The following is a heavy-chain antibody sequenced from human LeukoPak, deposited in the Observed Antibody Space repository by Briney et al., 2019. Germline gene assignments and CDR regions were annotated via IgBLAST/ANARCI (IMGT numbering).Heavy chain of an antibody. V-gene: IGHV4-39*07. J-gene: IGHJ5*02. Sequence: PSETLSLACTVSGGSISSSSYYWGWIRQPPGKGLEWIGSIYYSGNSYYNPSLKSRVTMSVDTSKNQFSLKLSSVTAADTAVYYCARDTPIYGDYSGGWFDPWGQGTLVTVSS. CDR1: GGSISSSSYY. D-gene: IGHD4-17*01. CDR3: ARDTPIYGDYSGGWFDP. CDR2: IYYSGNS.